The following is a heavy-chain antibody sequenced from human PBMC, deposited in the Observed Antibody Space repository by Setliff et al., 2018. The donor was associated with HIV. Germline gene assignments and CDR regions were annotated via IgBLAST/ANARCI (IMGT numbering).Heavy chain of an antibody. D-gene: IGHD4-17*01. V-gene: IGHV3-21*01. CDR2: ISSSTSYI. CDR3: ARDPYPYGDYGDWYFDL. CDR1: RFIFSSKS. J-gene: IGHJ2*01. Sequence: GGSLRLSCAASRFIFSSKSMNWVRQAPGKGLEWVSSISSSTSYIFYADSVKGRFTISRDNAKNSLYLQMNSLRAEDTAVYYCARDPYPYGDYGDWYFDLWGRGTLVTVSS.